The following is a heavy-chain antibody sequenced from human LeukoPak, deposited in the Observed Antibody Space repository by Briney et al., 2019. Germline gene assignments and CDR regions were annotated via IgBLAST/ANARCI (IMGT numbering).Heavy chain of an antibody. CDR2: ITSSSSYI. CDR3: ARDPQYCSGGSCYSFDY. Sequence: GGSLRLSCAASGFTFSTYSMNWVRQAPGKGLEWVSSITSSSSYIYYADSVKGRFTISRDNAKNSLYLQMNSLRAEDTAVYYCARDPQYCSGGSCYSFDYWGQGTLVTVSS. D-gene: IGHD2-15*01. CDR1: GFTFSTYS. V-gene: IGHV3-21*01. J-gene: IGHJ4*02.